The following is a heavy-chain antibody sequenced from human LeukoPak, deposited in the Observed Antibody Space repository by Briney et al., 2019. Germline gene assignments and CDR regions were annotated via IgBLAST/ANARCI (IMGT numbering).Heavy chain of an antibody. V-gene: IGHV1-69*06. CDR2: IIPIFGTA. CDR1: GGTFSSYA. J-gene: IGHJ6*03. D-gene: IGHD3-22*01. Sequence: SVKVSCKASGGTFSSYAISWVRQAPGQGLEWMGGIIPIFGTANYAQKFQGRVTITADKSTSTAYMELSSLRSEDTAVYYCARNLYDSSGYYYLMADYYYYYYMDVWGKGTTVTVSS. CDR3: ARNLYDSSGYYYLMADYYYYYYMDV.